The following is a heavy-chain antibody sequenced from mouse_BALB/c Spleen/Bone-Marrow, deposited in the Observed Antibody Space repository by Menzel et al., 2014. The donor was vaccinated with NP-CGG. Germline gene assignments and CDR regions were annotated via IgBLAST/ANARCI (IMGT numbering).Heavy chain of an antibody. J-gene: IGHJ3*01. CDR1: GYTFTSYY. CDR3: TRSGPGFAY. CDR2: INPSSGGT. V-gene: IGHV1S81*02. Sequence: VKLVESGAELVKPGASVKLSCKASGYTFTSYYMYWVKRRPGQGLEWIGEINPSSGGTNFNEKVKSKATLTVDKSSSTAYMQLSSLTSEDSAVYYCTRSGPGFAYWGQGTLVTVSA.